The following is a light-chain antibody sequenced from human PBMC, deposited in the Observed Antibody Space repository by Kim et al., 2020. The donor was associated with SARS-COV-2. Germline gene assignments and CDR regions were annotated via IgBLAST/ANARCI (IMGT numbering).Light chain of an antibody. Sequence: PGHTATIPCTGDDLGQRDASWYQLKAGQSPVLVIYRDRLRPSGIPERFSGSNSGTTATLTIAAAHDLDEADYYCQVWDSESANMVFGGGTQLTVL. J-gene: IGLJ2*01. V-gene: IGLV3-1*01. CDR3: QVWDSESANMV. CDR2: RDR. CDR1: DLGQRD.